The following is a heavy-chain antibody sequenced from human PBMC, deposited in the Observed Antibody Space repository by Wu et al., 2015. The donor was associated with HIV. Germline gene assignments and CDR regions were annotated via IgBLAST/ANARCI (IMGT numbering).Heavy chain of an antibody. V-gene: IGHV1-2*02. CDR3: AREGRSASDTGAFDI. D-gene: IGHD5-12*01. Sequence: QVQLVQSGNELRKPGASVTVSCNTSGYTFIDYGISWVRQAPGQGLEWIGWLNPRSGDTKNAQRFQGRVTLTRDTSVSTLYLDLSSLRSDDTAVYYCAREGRSASDTGAFDIWGLGTMVTVYS. J-gene: IGHJ3*02. CDR1: GYTFIDYG. CDR2: LNPRSGDT.